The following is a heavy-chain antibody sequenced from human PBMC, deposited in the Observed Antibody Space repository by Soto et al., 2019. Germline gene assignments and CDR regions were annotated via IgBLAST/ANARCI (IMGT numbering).Heavy chain of an antibody. V-gene: IGHV3-33*01. Sequence: GGSLRLSCAASGFTLSTYGMHWVRQAPGKGLEWVAVIWNEGSNKYYADSVKGRFTISGDNSKNTLFLQMNSLRAGDTAVYYCARAGGLDCSRGNCHPYRNDYWGQGTLVTVSS. CDR1: GFTLSTYG. D-gene: IGHD2-2*01. J-gene: IGHJ4*02. CDR3: ARAGGLDCSRGNCHPYRNDY. CDR2: IWNEGSNK.